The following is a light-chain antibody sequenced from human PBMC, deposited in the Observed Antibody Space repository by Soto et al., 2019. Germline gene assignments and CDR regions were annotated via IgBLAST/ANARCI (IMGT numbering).Light chain of an antibody. CDR2: DAS. V-gene: IGKV3-11*01. J-gene: IGKJ4*01. CDR3: QQRRDWPLL. Sequence: EIVLTQSPATLSLSPGERATLSCRASQSVSSHLTWYQHIPGQAPRLLIYDASTRANGIPARFSGSGSGTEFTLTISSLEPEDFAVYYCQQRRDWPLLFGGGNRVEIK. CDR1: QSVSSH.